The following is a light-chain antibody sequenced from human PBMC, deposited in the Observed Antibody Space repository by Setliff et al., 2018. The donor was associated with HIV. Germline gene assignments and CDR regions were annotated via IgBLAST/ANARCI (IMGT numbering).Light chain of an antibody. V-gene: IGLV2-14*01. CDR3: SASRPSATLVV. J-gene: IGLJ1*01. CDR1: NSDIGGYNY. Sequence: QSVLTQPASVSGSPGQSITIPCTGTNSDIGGYNYVSWYQQLPGKAPKLIIFQVFNRPSGVSNRFSGSKSGITASLTISGLQAEDEADYYCSASRPSATLVVFGTGTKVTVL. CDR2: QVF.